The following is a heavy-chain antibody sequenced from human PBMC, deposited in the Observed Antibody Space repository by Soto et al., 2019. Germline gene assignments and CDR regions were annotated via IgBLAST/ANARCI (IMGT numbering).Heavy chain of an antibody. CDR1: GFTFSSYV. J-gene: IGHJ4*02. Sequence: EVQLLESGGGLVQPGGSLRLSCAASGFTFSSYVMSWVRQAPGKGLEWVSAISGSGGSTYYADSVKGRFTISRDNSKNTLYLQMNSLRAEDTAVYYCAKDPLPIVVVPAAFGYWGQGTLVTVSS. V-gene: IGHV3-23*01. CDR2: ISGSGGST. D-gene: IGHD2-2*01. CDR3: AKDPLPIVVVPAAFGY.